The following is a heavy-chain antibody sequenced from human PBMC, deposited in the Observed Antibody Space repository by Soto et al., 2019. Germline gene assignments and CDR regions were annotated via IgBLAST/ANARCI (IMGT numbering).Heavy chain of an antibody. D-gene: IGHD3-16*01. Sequence: EVPLLESGGGLVQTGGSLRLSCAASGFTFSYYAMNWVRQAPGKGLEWVAHVSATGATTHYADSVNGRFTISRDNSKNTLFLQMNSLRAEDTALYYCARDPDAYLSLWGYDYWGQGTLVTASS. V-gene: IGHV3-23*01. CDR3: ARDPDAYLSLWGYDY. CDR2: VSATGATT. J-gene: IGHJ4*02. CDR1: GFTFSYYA.